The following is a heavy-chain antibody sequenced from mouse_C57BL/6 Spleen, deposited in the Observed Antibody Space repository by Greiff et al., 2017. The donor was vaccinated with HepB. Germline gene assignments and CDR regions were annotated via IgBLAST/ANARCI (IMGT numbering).Heavy chain of an antibody. CDR3: ARGDYSNYRFAY. D-gene: IGHD2-5*01. J-gene: IGHJ3*01. V-gene: IGHV3-6*01. CDR1: GYSITSGYY. Sequence: EVQLVESGPGLVKPSQSLSLTCSVTGYSITSGYYWNWIRQFPGNKLEWMGYISYDGSNNYNPSLKNRISITRDTSKNQFFLKLNSVTTEDTATYYCARGDYSNYRFAYWGQGTLVTVSA. CDR2: ISYDGSN.